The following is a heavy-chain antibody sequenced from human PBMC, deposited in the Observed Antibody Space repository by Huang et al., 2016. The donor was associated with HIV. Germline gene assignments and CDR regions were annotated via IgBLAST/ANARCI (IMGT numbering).Heavy chain of an antibody. CDR1: GGSFNNFG. D-gene: IGHD3-16*01. V-gene: IGHV1-69*13. Sequence: VQLVQSGAEVRKPGSSVKVSCRASGGSFNNFGINWVRQATGQGLEWMGGIIPGFGTRNDAQTCKDRFTITADETTGVVHLEVTSLRADDTAVYFCAKRGGAWGSPYAFDLWGPGTMVTVSS. CDR2: IIPGFGTR. J-gene: IGHJ3*01. CDR3: AKRGGAWGSPYAFDL.